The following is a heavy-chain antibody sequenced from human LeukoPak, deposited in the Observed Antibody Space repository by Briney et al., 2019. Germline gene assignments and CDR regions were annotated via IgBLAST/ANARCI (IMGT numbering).Heavy chain of an antibody. CDR2: INPNSGST. CDR3: ARDGDSYGYYYYYYMDV. Sequence: ASVKVSCKASGYAFTGYYMHWVRQAPGQGLEWMGRINPNSGSTNYAQKCQGRVTMTRDTSISTANMELSRLRSDDTAVYYCARDGDSYGYYYYYYMDVWGKGTTVTVSS. J-gene: IGHJ6*03. CDR1: GYAFTGYY. D-gene: IGHD5-18*01. V-gene: IGHV1-2*06.